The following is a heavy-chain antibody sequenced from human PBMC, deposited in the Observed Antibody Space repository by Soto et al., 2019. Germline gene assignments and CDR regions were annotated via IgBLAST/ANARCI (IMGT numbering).Heavy chain of an antibody. V-gene: IGHV1-3*01. Sequence: QVQLVQSGAEVKKPGASVKVSCKASGYTFTSYAMHWVRQAPGQRLEWMGWINAGNGNTKYSQKFQGRVTITRDTSGGTAYMELSSLRSEDTAVYYCARVVTDIVGVPAAMVGAFDIWGQGTMVTVSS. D-gene: IGHD2-2*01. CDR2: INAGNGNT. CDR1: GYTFTSYA. J-gene: IGHJ3*02. CDR3: ARVVTDIVGVPAAMVGAFDI.